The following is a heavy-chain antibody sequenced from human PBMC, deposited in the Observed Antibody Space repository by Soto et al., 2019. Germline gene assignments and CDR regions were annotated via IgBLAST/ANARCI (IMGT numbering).Heavy chain of an antibody. Sequence: QVQLVQSGAEVRKPGASVKVHCKASGYTFSDYYIHWVRQAPGQGLEWMGWINPNSGGTKYAPKFQDGVTMTRDTSITTAYMELSRLRSGDTAVYYCAREPATAKPEGVDFWGQGTLVTVSS. CDR2: INPNSGGT. J-gene: IGHJ4*02. V-gene: IGHV1-2*02. D-gene: IGHD1-1*01. CDR1: GYTFSDYY. CDR3: AREPATAKPEGVDF.